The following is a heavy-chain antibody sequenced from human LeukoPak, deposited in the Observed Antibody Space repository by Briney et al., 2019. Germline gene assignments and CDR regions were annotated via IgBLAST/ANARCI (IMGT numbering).Heavy chain of an antibody. D-gene: IGHD6-19*01. V-gene: IGHV3-33*01. CDR1: GFTFSRNG. CDR2: IWSDGSTK. CDR3: ARDMYGSGWYALDY. Sequence: GRSLRLSCAASGFTFSRNGMHWVRQAPGKGLEWVAVIWSDGSTKYYAESVKGRFTISRDNSKNTLSLQMNSLRAEDTAVYYCARDMYGSGWYALDYWGQGTLVTVSS. J-gene: IGHJ4*02.